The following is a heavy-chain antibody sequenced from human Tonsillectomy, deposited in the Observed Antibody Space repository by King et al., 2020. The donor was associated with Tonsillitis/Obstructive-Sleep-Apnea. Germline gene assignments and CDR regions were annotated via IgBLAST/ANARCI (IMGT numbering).Heavy chain of an antibody. D-gene: IGHD6-6*01. V-gene: IGHV3-48*02. Sequence: EVQLVESGGGLVQPGGSLRLSCAASGFTFSSYSMNWVRQAPGKGLEWVSYISSSSSTIYYADSVKGRFTISRDNAKNSLYLQMNSLRDEDTAVYYCARAQGIAAPPGVWFDPWGQGTLVTVSP. J-gene: IGHJ5*02. CDR2: ISSSSSTI. CDR3: ARAQGIAAPPGVWFDP. CDR1: GFTFSSYS.